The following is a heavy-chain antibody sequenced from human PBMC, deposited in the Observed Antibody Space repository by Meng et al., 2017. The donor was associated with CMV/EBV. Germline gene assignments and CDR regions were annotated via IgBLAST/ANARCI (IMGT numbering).Heavy chain of an antibody. D-gene: IGHD1-26*01. CDR3: ARQGEAREYYYGMDV. V-gene: IGHV5-51*01. CDR1: GYSFTSYW. CDR2: IYPGDSDT. J-gene: IGHJ6*02. Sequence: GGSLRLSCKGSGYSFTSYWIGWVRQMPGKGLEWMGIIYPGDSDTRYSPSFQGQVTISADKSISTAYLQWSSLKASDTAMYYCARQGEAREYYYGMDVWGQGTTVTVSS.